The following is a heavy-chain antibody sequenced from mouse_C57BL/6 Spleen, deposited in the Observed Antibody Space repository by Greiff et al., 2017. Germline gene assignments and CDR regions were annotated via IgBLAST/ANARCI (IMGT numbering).Heavy chain of an antibody. J-gene: IGHJ4*01. D-gene: IGHD2-3*01. V-gene: IGHV5-17*01. CDR2: ISTGGSTI. Sequence: EVQVVEPGGGLVKPGGSLKLSCAASGFTFSDYGMHWVRQAPEQGLEWVADISTGGSTIYYAHTVKGRFTFSRDNAENILFLQMTSLRSEDTAMYYCAREGIYDGYAMDYWGQGTSVTVSS. CDR1: GFTFSDYG. CDR3: AREGIYDGYAMDY.